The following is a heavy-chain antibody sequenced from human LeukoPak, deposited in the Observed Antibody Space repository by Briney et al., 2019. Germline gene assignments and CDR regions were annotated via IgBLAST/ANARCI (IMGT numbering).Heavy chain of an antibody. Sequence: PSETLSLTCAVYGESFSGHYWTWIRQPPGRGLEWIGEINHSGSTTSNPSLTNRVTISVDASKSQFSLKLTSVTAADTAVYYCARRRYSSGSLDSWGQGTLVTVSS. J-gene: IGHJ4*02. CDR1: GESFSGHY. D-gene: IGHD3-10*01. CDR3: ARRRYSSGSLDS. V-gene: IGHV4-34*01. CDR2: INHSGST.